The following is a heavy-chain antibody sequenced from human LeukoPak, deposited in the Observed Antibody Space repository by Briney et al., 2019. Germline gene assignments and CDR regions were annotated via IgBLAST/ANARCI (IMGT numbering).Heavy chain of an antibody. CDR3: ALSQGTTSTDYFDF. D-gene: IGHD1-7*01. CDR2: IDPSDSYT. Sequence: GESLQISCKGSGCSFTSYWISWGRQMPGKGREWMGRIDPSDSYTNYSPSFQGHVTISADQSISTAYLQWSSLKASGTGVYYCALSQGTTSTDYFDFWGQGTLVTVSS. V-gene: IGHV5-10-1*01. CDR1: GCSFTSYW. J-gene: IGHJ4*02.